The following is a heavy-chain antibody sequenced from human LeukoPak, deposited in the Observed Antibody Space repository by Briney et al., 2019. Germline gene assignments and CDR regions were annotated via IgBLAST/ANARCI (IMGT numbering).Heavy chain of an antibody. D-gene: IGHD7-27*01. V-gene: IGHV1-18*01. CDR3: ARVQVGPRFNWFGP. Sequence: ASVKVSCKASGYTFTSYGISWVRQAPGQGLEWMGWISAFNDNTNYAQKLQGRVTMTTDTSTSTAYKELRSLRSDDTAVYYWARVQVGPRFNWFGPWGQGTLVTVSS. CDR2: ISAFNDNT. CDR1: GYTFTSYG. J-gene: IGHJ5*02.